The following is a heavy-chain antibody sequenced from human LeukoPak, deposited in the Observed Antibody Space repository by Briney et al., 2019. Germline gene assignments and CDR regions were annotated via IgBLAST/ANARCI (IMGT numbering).Heavy chain of an antibody. CDR3: ARQNTPHGNFDY. CDR2: IGVAANT. V-gene: IGHV3-13*01. CDR1: GFTFSSYD. J-gene: IGHJ4*02. Sequence: GGSLRLSCAASGFTFSSYDMHWVRQPTGKGLEWVSAIGVAANTFYSGSVKGRFTISRESAKNSLFLLMTSLRADDTVVYYCARQNTPHGNFDYWGQGILVTVSS. D-gene: IGHD1-26*01.